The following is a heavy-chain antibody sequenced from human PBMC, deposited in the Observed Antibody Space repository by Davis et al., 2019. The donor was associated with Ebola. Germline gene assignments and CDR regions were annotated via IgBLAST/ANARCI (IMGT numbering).Heavy chain of an antibody. D-gene: IGHD6-6*01. CDR3: TIPIKYSSSTPEFDY. V-gene: IGHV3-73*01. Sequence: GGSLRLSCAAPGFTFSGSAMHWVRQASGKGLEWVGRIRSKANSYATAYAASVKGRFTISRDDSKNTAYLQMNSLKTEDTAVYYCTIPIKYSSSTPEFDYWGQGTLVTVSS. J-gene: IGHJ4*02. CDR1: GFTFSGSA. CDR2: IRSKANSYAT.